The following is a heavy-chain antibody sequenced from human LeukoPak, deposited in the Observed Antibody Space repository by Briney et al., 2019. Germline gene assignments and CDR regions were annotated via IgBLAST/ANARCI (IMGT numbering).Heavy chain of an antibody. CDR2: INSAGST. V-gene: IGHV3-23*01. D-gene: IGHD4-17*01. J-gene: IGHJ4*02. CDR1: GFTFSSYA. Sequence: GGSLRLSCAASGFTFSSYAMSLVRQAPGKGLEWVSAINSAGSTYYGDSVRGRFTISRDNSKNVLYLQMNSLRAEDTALYYCAKDQNTVATAPFDYWGQGTLVTVSS. CDR3: AKDQNTVATAPFDY.